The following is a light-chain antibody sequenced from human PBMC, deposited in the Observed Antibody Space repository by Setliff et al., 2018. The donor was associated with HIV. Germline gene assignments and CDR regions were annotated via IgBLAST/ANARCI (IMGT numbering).Light chain of an antibody. Sequence: SYELTQPPSVSVSPGQTASIICSGDNLGDKYVCWYQQKPGQSSVLVMYQDRKRPSGIPERFSASNSGNTATLTISGTQTTDEADYFCQAWDSSIGGVFGSGTKVTVL. CDR3: QAWDSSIGGV. V-gene: IGLV3-1*01. CDR2: QDR. J-gene: IGLJ1*01. CDR1: NLGDKY.